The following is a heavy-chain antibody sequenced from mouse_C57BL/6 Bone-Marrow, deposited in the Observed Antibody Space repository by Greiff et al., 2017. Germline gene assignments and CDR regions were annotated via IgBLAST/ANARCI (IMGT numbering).Heavy chain of an antibody. CDR1: GFTFSSYG. D-gene: IGHD2-5*01. CDR2: ISSGGSYT. Sequence: EVQLVESGGDLVKPGGSLKLSCAASGFTFSSYGMSWVRQTPDKRLEWVATISSGGSYTYYPDSVKGRFTISRDNSKNTLYLQMSSLKSEDTAMYYCAIRDYSNYEGAMDYWGQGTSVTVSS. V-gene: IGHV5-6*01. CDR3: AIRDYSNYEGAMDY. J-gene: IGHJ4*01.